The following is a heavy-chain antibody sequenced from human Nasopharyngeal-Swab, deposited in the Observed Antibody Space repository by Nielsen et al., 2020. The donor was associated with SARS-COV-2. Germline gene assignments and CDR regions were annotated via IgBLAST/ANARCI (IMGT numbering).Heavy chain of an antibody. CDR1: GFTFSSYG. Sequence: GGSLRLSCAASGFTFSSYGMHWVRQAPGKGLEWVAVIWYDGSNKYYADSVKGRFTISRDNSKNTLYLQMNSLRAEDTAVYYCAKDVMSYSGSYFTDYWGQGALVTVSS. CDR3: AKDVMSYSGSYFTDY. D-gene: IGHD1-26*01. J-gene: IGHJ4*02. V-gene: IGHV3-33*06. CDR2: IWYDGSNK.